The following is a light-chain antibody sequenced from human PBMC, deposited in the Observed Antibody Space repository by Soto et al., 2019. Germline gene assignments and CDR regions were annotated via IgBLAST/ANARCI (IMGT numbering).Light chain of an antibody. Sequence: SYELTQPPSVAVAPGQTARITCGGKNIGSKNVHWYQQKPGQAPVVVVYDDSGRPSGIPERFSGSNSGNTATLTISRVEAGDEADYYCQVWDSPSDHLYVFGTGTKLTVL. CDR3: QVWDSPSDHLYV. J-gene: IGLJ1*01. CDR1: NIGSKN. CDR2: DDS. V-gene: IGLV3-21*02.